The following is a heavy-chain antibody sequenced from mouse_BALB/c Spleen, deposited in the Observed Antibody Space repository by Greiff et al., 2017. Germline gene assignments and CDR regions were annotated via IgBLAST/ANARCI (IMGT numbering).Heavy chain of an antibody. Sequence: EVQVVESGGGLVQPGGSLKLSCAASGFTFSSYGMSWVRQTPDKRLELVATINSNGGSTYYPDSVKGRFTISRDNAKNTLYLQMSSLKSEDTAMYYCARLLRPLYYAMDYWGQGTSVTVSS. CDR3: ARLLRPLYYAMDY. V-gene: IGHV5-6-3*01. D-gene: IGHD1-2*01. CDR2: INSNGGST. CDR1: GFTFSSYG. J-gene: IGHJ4*01.